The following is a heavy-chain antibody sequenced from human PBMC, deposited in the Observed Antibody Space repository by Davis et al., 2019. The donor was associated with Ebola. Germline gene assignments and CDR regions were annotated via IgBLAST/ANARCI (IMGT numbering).Heavy chain of an antibody. J-gene: IGHJ6*02. CDR3: ATEGYCSSTSCWTRYYYGMDV. CDR1: GLFVSNNY. Sequence: GESLKISCAASGLFVSNNYMSWVRQAPGKGLEWVSVIYSGGSTYYADSVKGRFTISRDNSKNTLYLQMNSLRAEDTAVYYCATEGYCSSTSCWTRYYYGMDVWGQGTTVTVSS. D-gene: IGHD2-2*01. CDR2: IYSGGST. V-gene: IGHV3-66*01.